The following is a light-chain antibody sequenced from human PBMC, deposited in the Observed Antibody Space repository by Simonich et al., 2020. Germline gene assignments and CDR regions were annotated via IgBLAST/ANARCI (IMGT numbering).Light chain of an antibody. CDR3: QQYYSTPPA. Sequence: DIVMTQSPDSLAVSLGERATINCKSSPSVLYSSNHKNYLAWDQQKPGQPPKLLIDWASTRDSVVPDRFSGSGSGTDFTLTISSRQAEDVAVYYCQQYYSTPPAFGPGTKVDIK. V-gene: IGKV4-1*01. CDR2: WAS. CDR1: PSVLYSSNHKNY. J-gene: IGKJ3*01.